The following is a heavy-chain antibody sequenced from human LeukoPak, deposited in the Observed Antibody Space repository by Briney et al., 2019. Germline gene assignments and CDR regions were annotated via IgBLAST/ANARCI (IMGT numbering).Heavy chain of an antibody. CDR3: ARVSSSWYAD. CDR1: SGSISGYY. D-gene: IGHD6-13*01. V-gene: IGHV4-4*07. CDR2: IYTSGST. Sequence: PSETLSLTCNVSSGSISGYYWTWLRQPAGKGLEWIGRIYTSGSTNYNPSLKSRVTISVDTSKNQFSLKLSSVTAADTAVYYCARVSSSWYADWGQGTLVTVSS. J-gene: IGHJ4*02.